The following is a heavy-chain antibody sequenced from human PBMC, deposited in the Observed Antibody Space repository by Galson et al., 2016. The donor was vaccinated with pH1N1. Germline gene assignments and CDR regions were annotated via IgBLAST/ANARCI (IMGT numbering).Heavy chain of an antibody. CDR1: RGSISSSDYC. CDR2: VYYTGNT. V-gene: IGHV4-39*01. J-gene: IGHJ1*01. D-gene: IGHD2-15*01. Sequence: SETLSLTCFVSRGSISSSDYCWGGIRQPPGKGLEWIGSVYYTGNTYSNPSLKSRVAISVDTSKNQFSLKLSSVAAAETAIYYCARLCYGEYFQHWGQGTLVTVSS. CDR3: ARLCYGEYFQH.